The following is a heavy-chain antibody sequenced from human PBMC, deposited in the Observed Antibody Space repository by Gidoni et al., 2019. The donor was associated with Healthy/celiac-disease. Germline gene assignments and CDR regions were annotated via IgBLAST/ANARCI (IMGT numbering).Heavy chain of an antibody. CDR1: GGTFSRYA. Sequence: QVQLVQSGAEVKKPGSSVKVSCKASGGTFSRYAISWVRQAPGQGLEWMGGIIPIFGTANYAQKFQGRVTITADESTSTAYMELSSLRSEDTAVYYCARASYSSSWSGWFDPWGQGTLVTVSS. J-gene: IGHJ5*02. D-gene: IGHD6-13*01. V-gene: IGHV1-69*01. CDR3: ARASYSSSWSGWFDP. CDR2: IIPIFGTA.